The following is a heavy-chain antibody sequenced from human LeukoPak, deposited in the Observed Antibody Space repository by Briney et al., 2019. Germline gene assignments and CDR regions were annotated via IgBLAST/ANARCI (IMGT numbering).Heavy chain of an antibody. CDR2: LSGTGGST. CDR3: AQQVGYCSSGSCYFTY. D-gene: IGHD2-15*01. CDR1: GFTFSNYA. Sequence: GGSLRLSCAASGFTFSNYAMSWVRQAPGKGLEWVSTLSGTGGSTYYADSVKGRFTISRDKSKNTLSLQMNSLRAEDTAVYYCAQQVGYCSSGSCYFTYWGQGTLVTVSS. J-gene: IGHJ1*01. V-gene: IGHV3-23*01.